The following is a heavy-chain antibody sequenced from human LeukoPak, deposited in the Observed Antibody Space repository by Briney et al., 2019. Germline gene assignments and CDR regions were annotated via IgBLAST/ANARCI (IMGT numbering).Heavy chain of an antibody. J-gene: IGHJ4*02. D-gene: IGHD4-23*01. Sequence: PGGSLRLSCAASGFTFSSYWMSWVRQAPGKGLEWVSVIYSGGSTYYADSVKGRFTISRDNSKNTLYLQMNSLRAEDTAVYYCARDSVTTVVTELFDYWGQGTLVTVSS. CDR2: IYSGGST. CDR3: ARDSVTTVVTELFDY. V-gene: IGHV3-66*01. CDR1: GFTFSSYW.